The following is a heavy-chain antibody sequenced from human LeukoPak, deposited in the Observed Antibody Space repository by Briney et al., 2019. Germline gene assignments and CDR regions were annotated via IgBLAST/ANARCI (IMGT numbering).Heavy chain of an antibody. V-gene: IGHV4-34*01. CDR3: ARQIRWLRYWFDP. Sequence: SETLSLTCAVYGGSFSGYYWSWIRQPPGKGLEWIGEINHSGSTNYNPSLKSRVTISVNTSKNQFSLKLSSVTAADTAVYYCARQIRWLRYWFDPWGQGTLVTVSS. CDR2: INHSGST. D-gene: IGHD5-12*01. CDR1: GGSFSGYY. J-gene: IGHJ5*02.